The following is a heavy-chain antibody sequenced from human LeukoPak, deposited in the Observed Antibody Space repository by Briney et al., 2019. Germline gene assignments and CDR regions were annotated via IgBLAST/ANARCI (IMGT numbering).Heavy chain of an antibody. J-gene: IGHJ3*02. Sequence: ASGKVSCKASGYPFTGYYMHWVGPAPGQGLEWMGWINPNSGGTNYGQKFQGWVTMTRDTSISTAYMELSRLRSDDTAVYYCARESSPPYYDILTGYYGNPDAFDIWGQGTMVTVSS. V-gene: IGHV1-2*04. CDR2: INPNSGGT. D-gene: IGHD3-9*01. CDR1: GYPFTGYY. CDR3: ARESSPPYYDILTGYYGNPDAFDI.